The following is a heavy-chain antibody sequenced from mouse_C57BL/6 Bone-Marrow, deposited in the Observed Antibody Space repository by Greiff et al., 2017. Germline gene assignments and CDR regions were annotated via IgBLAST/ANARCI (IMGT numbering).Heavy chain of an antibody. CDR1: GYTFTDYE. V-gene: IGHV1-15*01. D-gene: IGHD1-1*01. Sequence: QVQLQQSGAELVRPGASVTLSCKASGYTFTDYEMHWVKQTPVHGLEWIGAIDPETGGTAYNQKFKGKDILTADKSSSTAYRELRSLTSEDSAGYYCTRPVGCDYWGQGTTLTVSS. J-gene: IGHJ2*01. CDR3: TRPVGCDY. CDR2: IDPETGGT.